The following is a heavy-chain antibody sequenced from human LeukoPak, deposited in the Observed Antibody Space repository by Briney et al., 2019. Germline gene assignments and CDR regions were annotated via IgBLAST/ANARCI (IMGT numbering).Heavy chain of an antibody. V-gene: IGHV1-18*01. CDR2: ISAYTGNT. D-gene: IGHD6-19*01. CDR1: GYIFSNYA. Sequence: GASVKVSCKASGYIFSNYAISWVRQAPGQGLEWIGWISAYTGNTNYAQKLQGRVTMTTDTSTSTAYMELRSLRSDDTAVHYCAREPYSSGWYYYFDYWGQGTLVTVSS. J-gene: IGHJ4*02. CDR3: AREPYSSGWYYYFDY.